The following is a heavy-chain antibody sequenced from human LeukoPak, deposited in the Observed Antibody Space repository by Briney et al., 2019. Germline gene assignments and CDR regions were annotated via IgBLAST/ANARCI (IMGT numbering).Heavy chain of an antibody. CDR2: IYHSGST. CDR3: ARGTSEARRFDP. V-gene: IGHV4-30-2*01. CDR1: GGSISSGGYY. J-gene: IGHJ5*02. D-gene: IGHD6-6*01. Sequence: SETLSLTCTVSGGSISSGGYYWSWIRQPPGKGLEWIGYIYHSGSTYYNPSLKSRVTISVDRSKNQFSLKLSSVTAADTAVYYCARGTSEARRFDPWGQGTLVTVSS.